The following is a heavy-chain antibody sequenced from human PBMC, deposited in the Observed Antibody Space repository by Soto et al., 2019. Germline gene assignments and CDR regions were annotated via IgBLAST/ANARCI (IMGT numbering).Heavy chain of an antibody. V-gene: IGHV5-10-1*01. Sequence: HGESLKISCKGSGYSFTSYWISWVRQMPGKGLEWMGRIDPSDSYTNYSPSFQGHVTISADKSISTAYLQWSSLKASDTAMYYCASERIVVVPAASQNYYYYYGMDVWGQGTTVTVSS. CDR2: IDPSDSYT. J-gene: IGHJ6*02. CDR3: ASERIVVVPAASQNYYYYYGMDV. CDR1: GYSFTSYW. D-gene: IGHD2-2*01.